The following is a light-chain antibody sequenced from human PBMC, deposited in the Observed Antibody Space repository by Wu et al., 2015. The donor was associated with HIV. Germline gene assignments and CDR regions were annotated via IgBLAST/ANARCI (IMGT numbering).Light chain of an antibody. Sequence: EIVLTQSPATLSLSPGERATLSCRASQSVSSYLAWYQQKPGQAPRLLIYDASNRATGIPARFSGSGSGTDFTLTISRLEPEDFAVYYCQQYDDSPYNFGQGTKLEIK. J-gene: IGKJ2*01. CDR1: QSVSSY. V-gene: IGKV3-11*01. CDR3: QQYDDSPYN. CDR2: DAS.